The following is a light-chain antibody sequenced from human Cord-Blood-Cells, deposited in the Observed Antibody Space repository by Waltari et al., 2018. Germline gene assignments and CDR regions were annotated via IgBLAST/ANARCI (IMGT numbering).Light chain of an antibody. V-gene: IGKV1-6*01. CDR1: QGIRNA. CDR3: LQDYNCPRT. CDR2: AAS. J-gene: IGKJ2*01. Sequence: AIQMTQSPSSLSASVGDRVTITCRASQGIRNALGWYQQKPGKAPKLLIYAASSLQSGVPSRFSGSGSGTDFTLTISSLQPEDFATYYCLQDYNCPRTFGQGTKLEIK.